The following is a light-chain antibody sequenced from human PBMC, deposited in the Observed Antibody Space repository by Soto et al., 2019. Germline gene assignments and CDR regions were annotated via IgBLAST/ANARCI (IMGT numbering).Light chain of an antibody. Sequence: DIQMTQSPSTLSASVRDRVTITCRASQSISSWLAWYQQKPGKAPKLLIYKASSLESGVPSRLSGSGSGTEFTLTISSLQPDDFATYYCQQYNSYPLTFGGGTKVEIK. CDR1: QSISSW. V-gene: IGKV1-5*03. CDR3: QQYNSYPLT. CDR2: KAS. J-gene: IGKJ4*01.